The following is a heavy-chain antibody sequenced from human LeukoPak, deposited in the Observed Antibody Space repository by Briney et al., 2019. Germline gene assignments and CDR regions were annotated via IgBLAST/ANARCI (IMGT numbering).Heavy chain of an antibody. D-gene: IGHD6-6*01. CDR3: ARESYSSSPAFDY. Sequence: PSETLSLTCTVSGYSISSGYYWGWIRQPPGKGLEWIGSIYHSGSTYYNPSLKSRVTISVDTSKNQFSLKLSSVTAADTAIYYCARESYSSSPAFDYWGQGTLVTVSS. V-gene: IGHV4-38-2*02. CDR1: GYSISSGYY. J-gene: IGHJ4*02. CDR2: IYHSGST.